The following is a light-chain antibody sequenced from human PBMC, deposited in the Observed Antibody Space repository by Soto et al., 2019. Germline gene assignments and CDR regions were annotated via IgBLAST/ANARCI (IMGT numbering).Light chain of an antibody. CDR3: QQLYTLPFT. V-gene: IGKV1-5*01. J-gene: IGKJ5*01. Sequence: DIQMTQSPSTLSASVGDRVTITCRASQSISSWLAWYQQKPGKAPKLLIYDASSLESGVPSRFSGSGSGTDFTLNISGLLPEDFAAYHCQQLYTLPFTFGQGTRREIK. CDR1: QSISSW. CDR2: DAS.